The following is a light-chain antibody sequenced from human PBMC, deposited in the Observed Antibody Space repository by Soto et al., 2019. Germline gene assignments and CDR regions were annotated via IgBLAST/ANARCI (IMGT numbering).Light chain of an antibody. CDR1: QSVRSNH. J-gene: IGKJ2*01. Sequence: EIVLTQSPGTLSLSPGERDTLSCRASQSVRSNHLAWYQQKPGQAPRLLIYDASSRATGIPDRFSGSGSGTDFTLTISRLEPEDFAVYYCQQYGSSPRTFGRGTKLEI. CDR2: DAS. CDR3: QQYGSSPRT. V-gene: IGKV3-20*01.